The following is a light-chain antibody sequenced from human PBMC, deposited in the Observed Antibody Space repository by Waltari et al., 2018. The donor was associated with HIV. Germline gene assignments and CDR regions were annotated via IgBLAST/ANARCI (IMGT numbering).Light chain of an antibody. CDR3: QQYIGSPRT. J-gene: IGKJ1*01. CDR2: GAS. CDR1: QTISSTY. Sequence: EIALTQSPGTLSLSLGERATLSCRASQTISSTYLAWYQQKPGQAPRLLIYGASSRATGIPDRFSGSGSGTDFTLTISSLEPEDCAVYYCQQYIGSPRTFGQGTKVELK. V-gene: IGKV3-20*01.